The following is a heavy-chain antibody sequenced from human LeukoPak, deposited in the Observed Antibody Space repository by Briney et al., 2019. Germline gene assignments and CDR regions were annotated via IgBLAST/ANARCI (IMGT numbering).Heavy chain of an antibody. CDR3: ARVGRALYYGSGLYYFDY. J-gene: IGHJ4*02. D-gene: IGHD3-10*01. CDR1: GYTFTSYG. Sequence: ASVKVSCKASGYTFTSYGISWVRQAPGQGLEWMGWISAYNGNTNYAQKLQGRVTMTTDTSTSTAYMELRSLRSDDTAVYYCARVGRALYYGSGLYYFDYWGQGTLVTVSS. CDR2: ISAYNGNT. V-gene: IGHV1-18*01.